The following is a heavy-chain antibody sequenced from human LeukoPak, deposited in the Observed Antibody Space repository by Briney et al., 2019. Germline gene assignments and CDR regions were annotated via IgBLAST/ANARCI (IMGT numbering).Heavy chain of an antibody. CDR1: GGSFSGYY. J-gene: IGHJ4*02. V-gene: IGHV4-34*01. CDR2: INHSGST. Sequence: SETLSLTCAVYGGSFSGYYWSWIRQPPGKGLEWIGEINHSGSTNYNPSLKSRVTISVDTSKNQFALKVRSVTAADTAVYYCVRGGAIPAAGFFDHWGQGTLVTVSS. CDR3: VRGGAIPAAGFFDH. D-gene: IGHD6-13*01.